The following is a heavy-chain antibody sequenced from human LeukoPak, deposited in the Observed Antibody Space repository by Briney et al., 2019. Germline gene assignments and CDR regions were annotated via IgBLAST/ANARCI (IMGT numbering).Heavy chain of an antibody. CDR1: GFTFTSST. Sequence: SVKVSCKASGFTFTSSTIQWVRQARGQRLEWIGWIVVGSGNTNYAQKFQERVIITRDMSTTIVYMELSSLRSEDTAVYYCAGTPWFGELTLDYWGQGTLVTVSS. D-gene: IGHD3-10*01. CDR3: AGTPWFGELTLDY. V-gene: IGHV1-58*02. J-gene: IGHJ4*02. CDR2: IVVGSGNT.